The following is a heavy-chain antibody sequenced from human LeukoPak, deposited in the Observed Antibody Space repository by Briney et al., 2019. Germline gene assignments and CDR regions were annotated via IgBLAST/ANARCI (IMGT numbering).Heavy chain of an antibody. V-gene: IGHV1-2*02. Sequence: ASVKVSCKASGYTFTSYDINWVRQATGQGLEWMGWINPNSGGTNYAQKFQGRVTMTRDTSISTAYMELSRLRSDDTAVYYCARGSYDFWSGYSFDYWGQGTLVTVSS. CDR1: GYTFTSYD. J-gene: IGHJ4*02. D-gene: IGHD3-3*01. CDR3: ARGSYDFWSGYSFDY. CDR2: INPNSGGT.